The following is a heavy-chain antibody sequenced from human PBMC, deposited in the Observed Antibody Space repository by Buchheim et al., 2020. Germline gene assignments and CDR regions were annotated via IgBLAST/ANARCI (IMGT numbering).Heavy chain of an antibody. CDR3: AKLRYNWNL. J-gene: IGHJ5*02. CDR1: GIIFSNYD. Sequence: EVQLLESGGGLVQPGGSLRLSCAASGIIFSNYDMTWVRQAPGQGLEWVSSISGSGSNTFYADSVKGRFTISRDNSKNKLYFLMNSLTADDTAVYYCAKLRYNWNLWGQGTL. D-gene: IGHD1-20*01. CDR2: ISGSGSNT. V-gene: IGHV3-23*01.